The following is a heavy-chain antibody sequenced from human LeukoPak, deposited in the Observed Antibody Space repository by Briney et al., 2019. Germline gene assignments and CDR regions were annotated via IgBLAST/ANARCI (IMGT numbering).Heavy chain of an antibody. D-gene: IGHD1-26*01. CDR1: GGSISSYY. CDR3: ARALGGGSSAWSDP. V-gene: IGHV4-59*01. Sequence: PSETLSLTCTVSGGSISSYYWSWIRQPPGKGLEWIGYIYYSGSTNYHPSLKSRVTISVDTSKNQFSLKLSSVTAADTAVYYCARALGGGSSAWSDPWGQGTLGTVSS. CDR2: IYYSGST. J-gene: IGHJ5*02.